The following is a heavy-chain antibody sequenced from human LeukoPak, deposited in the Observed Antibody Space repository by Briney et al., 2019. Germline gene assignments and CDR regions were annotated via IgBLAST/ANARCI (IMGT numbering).Heavy chain of an antibody. CDR3: ARARDGRTYYYDSSGSLIFDY. V-gene: IGHV3-23*01. CDR2: ISGSGGST. D-gene: IGHD3-22*01. J-gene: IGHJ4*02. CDR1: GFTFSSYA. Sequence: PGGSLRLSCAASGFTFSSYAMSWVRQAPGKGLEWVSAISGSGGSTYYADSVKGRFTISRDNSKNTLYLQMNSLRAEDTAVYYCARARDGRTYYYDSSGSLIFDYWGQGTLVTVSS.